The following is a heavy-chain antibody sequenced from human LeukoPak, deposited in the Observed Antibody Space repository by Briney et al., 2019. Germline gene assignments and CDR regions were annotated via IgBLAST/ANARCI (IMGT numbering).Heavy chain of an antibody. CDR3: APSEPGIAVAGTGD. CDR2: ISYDGSNK. D-gene: IGHD6-19*01. Sequence: PGRSLRLSCAASEFTFSSYGMHWVRQAPGKGLEWVAVISYDGSNKYYADSVKGRFTISRDNSKNTLYLQMNRLRAEDTAVYYCAPSEPGIAVAGTGDWGQGTLVTVSS. J-gene: IGHJ4*02. V-gene: IGHV3-30*03. CDR1: EFTFSSYG.